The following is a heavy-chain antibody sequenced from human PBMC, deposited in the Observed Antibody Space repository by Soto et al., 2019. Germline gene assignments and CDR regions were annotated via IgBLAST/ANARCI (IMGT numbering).Heavy chain of an antibody. CDR3: TTQRDVSGSAAFDI. V-gene: IGHV5-51*01. D-gene: IGHD3-10*01. Sequence: GESLKISCQGPGYKFASYWIGWVRQMPGKGLEWMGIIYPRDSDTRYGPSFHGQVTISADKSISTAYLQWSSLRASDTAIYYCTTQRDVSGSAAFDIWGQGTMVTVSS. CDR1: GYKFASYW. J-gene: IGHJ3*02. CDR2: IYPRDSDT.